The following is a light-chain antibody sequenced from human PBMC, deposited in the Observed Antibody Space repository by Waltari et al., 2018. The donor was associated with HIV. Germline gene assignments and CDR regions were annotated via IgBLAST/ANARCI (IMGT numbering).Light chain of an antibody. CDR1: SSNIGRDN. Sequence: QSVLTQPPSASGTPGQRVTISCSGGSSNIGRDNVNWYQHLPGTAPKLLIYNNNRRPSGVPDRFAGSKSGTSASLAISGLQSEDEADYYCASWDGSLNGWVFGGGTKLTVL. J-gene: IGLJ3*02. CDR2: NNN. CDR3: ASWDGSLNGWV. V-gene: IGLV1-44*01.